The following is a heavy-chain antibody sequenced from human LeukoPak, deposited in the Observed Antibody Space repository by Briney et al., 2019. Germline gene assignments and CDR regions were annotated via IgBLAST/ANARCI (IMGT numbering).Heavy chain of an antibody. CDR2: ISYDGSNK. V-gene: IGHV3-30-3*01. J-gene: IGHJ4*02. CDR1: GFTFSSYA. CDR3: ARDFAGATQGDLVY. Sequence: PGGSLRLSCAASGFTFSSYAMHWVRQAPGKGLEWVAVISYDGSNKYYADSVKGRFTISRDNSKNTLYLQMNSLRAEDTAVYYCARDFAGATQGDLVYWGQGTLVTVSS. D-gene: IGHD1-26*01.